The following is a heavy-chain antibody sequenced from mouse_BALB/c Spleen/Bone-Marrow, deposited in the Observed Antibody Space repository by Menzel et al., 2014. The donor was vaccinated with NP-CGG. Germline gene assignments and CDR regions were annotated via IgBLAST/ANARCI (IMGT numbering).Heavy chain of an antibody. V-gene: IGHV5-6-4*01. CDR1: GFTFSSYT. CDR3: TRDPDAYAMDY. J-gene: IGHJ4*01. Sequence: EVKLVESGGGLVKPEGSLKLSCAASGFTFSSYTMSWVRQTPEKRLEWVATISSGGSYTYYPDSVKGRFTISRDNAKNTLYLQMSSLKSEDTAMYYCTRDPDAYAMDYWGQGTSVTVSS. CDR2: ISSGGSYT.